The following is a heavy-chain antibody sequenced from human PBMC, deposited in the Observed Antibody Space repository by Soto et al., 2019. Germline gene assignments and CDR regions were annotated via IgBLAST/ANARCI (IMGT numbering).Heavy chain of an antibody. D-gene: IGHD3-10*01. J-gene: IGHJ4*02. CDR3: ARDDEGGSYCDLGY. Sequence: GGSLRLSCAASGFTFSNYIMHWVRQAPGKGLEWVAFILDDGNNKYYADSEKSRITITRDNSKKTQKQQMNSLRTEDTAVYYCARDDEGGSYCDLGYWGQGTLVTVSS. CDR2: ILDDGNNK. V-gene: IGHV3-30-3*01. CDR1: GFTFSNYI.